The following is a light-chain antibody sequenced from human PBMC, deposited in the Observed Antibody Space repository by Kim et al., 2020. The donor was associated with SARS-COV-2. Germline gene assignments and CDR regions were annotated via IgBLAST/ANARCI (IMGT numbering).Light chain of an antibody. CDR3: QQYNNWPPT. CDR2: GVS. J-gene: IGKJ1*01. V-gene: IGKV3-15*01. Sequence: EIVLTQSPATLSVSPGERATLSCRASQSVSSNLAWYQQNPGQAPSLLIYGVSTRATGIPARFSGSGSGTEFTLTISSLQSEDFAVYYCQQYNNWPPTFGQGTKVDIK. CDR1: QSVSSN.